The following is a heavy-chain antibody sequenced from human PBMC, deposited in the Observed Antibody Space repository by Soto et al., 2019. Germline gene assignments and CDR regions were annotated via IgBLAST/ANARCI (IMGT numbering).Heavy chain of an antibody. CDR2: IYYSGNT. CDR3: ASFPTDNWPLDY. CDR1: GDSVSSGSYY. J-gene: IGHJ4*02. V-gene: IGHV4-61*01. D-gene: IGHD1-1*01. Sequence: SETLSLTCTASGDSVSSGSYYWSWIRQPPGKGLEWIGYIYYSGNTNYNPSLKSRVTISVATSKNQFSLKLNSVTAADTAVYYCASFPTDNWPLDYWGQGILVTVSS.